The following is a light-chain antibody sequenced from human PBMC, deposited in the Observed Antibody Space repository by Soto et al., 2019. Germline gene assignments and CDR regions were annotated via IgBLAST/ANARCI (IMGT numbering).Light chain of an antibody. CDR1: QSVAGS. CDR2: GAS. Sequence: EIVMTQTPATLSVSPGERATLSCRASQSVAGSLAWYQQNPGQAPRLLIYGASTRATGIPTRFSGGGSGTEFTLTISSLQSEDFAIYYCPQYNKWPLTFGGGTKVEIK. J-gene: IGKJ4*01. V-gene: IGKV3-15*01. CDR3: PQYNKWPLT.